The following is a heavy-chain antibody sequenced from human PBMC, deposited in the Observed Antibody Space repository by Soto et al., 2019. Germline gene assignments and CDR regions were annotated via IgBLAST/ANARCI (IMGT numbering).Heavy chain of an antibody. CDR2: ISFDGSNE. D-gene: IGHD3-22*01. CDR1: CFNFSDYV. CDR3: AREGYYDSRGYPYGIDV. Sequence: VGSVRLSCAASCFNFSDYVVHWVRQAPGRGLEWMAFISFDGSNEYYADFVKGRFTISRDNSKNMVYLQVNSLRPDDTAVYFCAREGYYDSRGYPYGIDVWGQGTTVTVSS. V-gene: IGHV3-30-3*01. J-gene: IGHJ6*02.